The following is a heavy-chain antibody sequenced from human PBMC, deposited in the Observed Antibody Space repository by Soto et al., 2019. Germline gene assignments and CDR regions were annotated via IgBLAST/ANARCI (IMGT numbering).Heavy chain of an antibody. CDR2: IYPGDSDT. CDR1: GYSFTSYW. Sequence: PGESLKISCKGSGYSFTSYWIGWVRQMPGKGLEWMGIIYPGDSDTRYSPFFQGQVTISADKSISTAYLQWSSLKASDTAMYYCARRVSDSSGPYNWFDPWGQGTLVTVSS. CDR3: ARRVSDSSGPYNWFDP. J-gene: IGHJ5*02. D-gene: IGHD3-22*01. V-gene: IGHV5-51*01.